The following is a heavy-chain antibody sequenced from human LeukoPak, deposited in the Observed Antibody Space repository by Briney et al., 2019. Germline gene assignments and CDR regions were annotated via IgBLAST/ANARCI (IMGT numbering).Heavy chain of an antibody. CDR1: GFTYSSFS. D-gene: IGHD5-12*01. V-gene: IGHV3-23*01. J-gene: IGHJ4*02. CDR3: AKERGYSGYDGGFDY. Sequence: GGSLRLFCAASGFTYSSFSMSWVRQAPGKGLEWVSAIRCNGCSTYYADSVKGRFTISRDNSKNPLYLQMNSLRAEDKAVYYCAKERGYSGYDGGFDYWRQGTLVTVPS. CDR2: IRCNGCST.